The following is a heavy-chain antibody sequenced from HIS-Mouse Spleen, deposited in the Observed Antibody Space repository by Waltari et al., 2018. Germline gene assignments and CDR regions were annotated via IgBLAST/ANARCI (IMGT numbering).Heavy chain of an antibody. Sequence: QLQLQESGPGLVKPSETLSFTCTVSGGSISSSSYYWGWIGQPPGKGMEWSGSIYYSELACHNPPLKDRVTISVDTYMNQLSLKLSAVPAADTAVYYCAREIPYSSSWYDWYFDLWGRGTLVTVSS. J-gene: IGHJ2*01. CDR1: GGSISSSSYY. V-gene: IGHV4-39*07. CDR3: AREIPYSSSWYDWYFDL. CDR2: IYYSELA. D-gene: IGHD6-13*01.